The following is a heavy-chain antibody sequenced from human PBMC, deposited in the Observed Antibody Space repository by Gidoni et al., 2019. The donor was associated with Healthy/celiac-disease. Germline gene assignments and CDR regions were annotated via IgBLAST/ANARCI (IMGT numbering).Heavy chain of an antibody. CDR2: INHSGST. D-gene: IGHD3-10*01. CDR3: ARSISHLEDIIDL. CDR1: GGSFSGYY. V-gene: IGHV4-34*01. J-gene: IGHJ2*01. Sequence: QVQLQQWGAGLLKPSETLSLTCAVYGGSFSGYYWSWIRQPPGKGLEWIGEINHSGSTNYNPPLKSLVTISVDTSKNQFSLKLSYMTAEDTAVYNCARSISHLEDIIDLWGRGTLVTVSS.